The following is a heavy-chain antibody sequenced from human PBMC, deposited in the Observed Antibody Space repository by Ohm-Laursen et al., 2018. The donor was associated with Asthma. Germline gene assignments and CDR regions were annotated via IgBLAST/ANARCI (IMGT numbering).Heavy chain of an antibody. V-gene: IGHV3-21*01. CDR1: GYTFSRYS. CDR3: ARSWGGSDY. CDR2: ISTASSFI. J-gene: IGHJ4*02. D-gene: IGHD3-16*01. Sequence: SLRLSCAASGYTFSRYSIHWVRQIPGKGLEWVASISTASSFIYYADSVRGRFTTSRDNARNSLYLQMHSLRPEDTAVYYCARSWGGSDYWGQGTLATVSS.